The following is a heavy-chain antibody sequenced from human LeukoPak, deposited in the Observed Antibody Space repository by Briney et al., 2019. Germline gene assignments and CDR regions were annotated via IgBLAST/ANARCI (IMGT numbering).Heavy chain of an antibody. CDR3: ARHGLRTYYYGSGSYYGIDY. CDR2: INHSGST. Sequence: SETLSLTCAVYGGSFSGYYWSWIRQPPGKGLEWIGEINHSGSTNYNPSLKSRVTISVDTSKNQCSLKLSSVTAADTAVYYCARHGLRTYYYGSGSYYGIDYWGQGTLVTVSS. J-gene: IGHJ4*02. D-gene: IGHD3-10*01. CDR1: GGSFSGYY. V-gene: IGHV4-34*01.